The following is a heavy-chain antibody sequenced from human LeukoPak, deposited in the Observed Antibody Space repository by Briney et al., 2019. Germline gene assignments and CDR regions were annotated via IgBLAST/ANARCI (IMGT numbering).Heavy chain of an antibody. CDR3: GRDFDY. Sequence: PSETLSLTCTVSGGSISSYYWSWIRQPPGKGLEWIGRIYTSGSTNYNPSLKSRVTISVDTSKNQMSLKLSSVTAADTAVYYCGRDFDYWGQGTLVIVSS. V-gene: IGHV4-4*08. CDR2: IYTSGST. J-gene: IGHJ4*02. CDR1: GGSISSYY.